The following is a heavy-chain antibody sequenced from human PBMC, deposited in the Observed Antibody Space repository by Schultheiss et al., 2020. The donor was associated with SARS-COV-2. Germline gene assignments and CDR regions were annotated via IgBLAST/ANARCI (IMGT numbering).Heavy chain of an antibody. Sequence: ASVKVSCKASGYTFTSYYMHWVRQAPGQGLEWMGIINPSGGSTSYAQKFQGRVTMTRDTSTSTAYMELRSLRSDDTAVYYCAREDVATIAYYYYGMDVWGQGTTVTVSS. CDR2: INPSGGST. D-gene: IGHD5-24*01. CDR1: GYTFTSYY. CDR3: AREDVATIAYYYYGMDV. J-gene: IGHJ6*02. V-gene: IGHV1-46*01.